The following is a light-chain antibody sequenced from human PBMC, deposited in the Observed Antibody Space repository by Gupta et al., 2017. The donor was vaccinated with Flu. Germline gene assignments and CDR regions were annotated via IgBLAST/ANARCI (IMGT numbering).Light chain of an antibody. CDR3: ATWDRSLSAGV. V-gene: IGLV1-51*02. CDR2: ENN. Sequence: QSVLTQPPPVSAAPGQKVTTSCSGSTSNTGNNYVSWYQQLPGTAPKLLIYENNKRPSGIPDRFSGSKSGTSATLGITGLQTGDEADYYCATWDRSLSAGVIGGGTKLTVL. J-gene: IGLJ3*02. CDR1: TSNTGNNY.